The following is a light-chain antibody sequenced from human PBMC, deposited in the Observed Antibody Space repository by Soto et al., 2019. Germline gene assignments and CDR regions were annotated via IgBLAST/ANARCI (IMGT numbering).Light chain of an antibody. CDR2: AAS. Sequence: DIQMTQSPSSLSASLGDRVTITCRASQNINNYLNWYQQKPGKAPKLLIYAASSLQSGAPSRFSGSGSGTDFTLTISSLQPEDFATYYCQQSFSTPTFGQGTRLEIK. CDR3: QQSFSTPT. J-gene: IGKJ5*01. V-gene: IGKV1-39*01. CDR1: QNINNY.